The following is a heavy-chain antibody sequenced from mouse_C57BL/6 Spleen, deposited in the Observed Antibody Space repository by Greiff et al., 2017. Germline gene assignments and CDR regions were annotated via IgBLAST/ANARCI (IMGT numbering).Heavy chain of an antibody. CDR1: GFNIKDDY. J-gene: IGHJ4*01. CDR3: TDEYYGNYGGGYAMDY. V-gene: IGHV14-4*01. Sequence: EVQLQESGAELVRPGASVKLSCTASGFNIKDDYMHWVKQRPEQGLEWIGWIDPENGDTEYASKVQGKATITADTSSNTAYLQLSRLTSADTAVYYCTDEYYGNYGGGYAMDYWGQGTSVTVSS. D-gene: IGHD2-1*01. CDR2: IDPENGDT.